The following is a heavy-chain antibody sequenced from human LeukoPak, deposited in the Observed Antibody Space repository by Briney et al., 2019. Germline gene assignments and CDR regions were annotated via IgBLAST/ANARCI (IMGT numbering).Heavy chain of an antibody. CDR1: GGSISIYY. CDR2: IFTSGIT. J-gene: IGHJ6*03. D-gene: IGHD3-10*01. V-gene: IGHV4-4*07. CDR3: ARESSGNYYNPLGYMDV. Sequence: SETLSLTCTVSGGSISIYYWNWIRQPAGKGLEWIGRIFTSGITNYDPSLKSRVTMSVDTSKNQFSLNLSSVTAADTAVYYCARESSGNYYNPLGYMDVWGKGTTITVSS.